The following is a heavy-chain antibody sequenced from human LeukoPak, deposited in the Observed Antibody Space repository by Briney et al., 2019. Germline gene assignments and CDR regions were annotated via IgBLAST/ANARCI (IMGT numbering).Heavy chain of an antibody. CDR1: GGSISSGDYY. Sequence: PSETLSLTCTVSGGSISSGDYYWSWIRQPPGKGLEWIGYIYYSGSTYYNPSLKSRVTISVDTSKNQFSLKLSSVTAADTAVYYCARAPLGGLGWLVHWRRYFDYWGQGTLVTVSS. CDR3: ARAPLGGLGWLVHWRRYFDY. CDR2: IYYSGST. D-gene: IGHD6-19*01. J-gene: IGHJ4*02. V-gene: IGHV4-30-4*01.